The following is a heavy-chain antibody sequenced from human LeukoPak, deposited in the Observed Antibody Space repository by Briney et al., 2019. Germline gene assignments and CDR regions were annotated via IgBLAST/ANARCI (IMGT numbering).Heavy chain of an antibody. J-gene: IGHJ3*02. V-gene: IGHV4-59*11. CDR1: GGSISGQY. CDR2: IYSSGYT. Sequence: SETLSLTCTVSGGSISGQYWSWIRQPPGKGLEWIGMIYSSGYTIYKASLKSRVSISEDTSKNQFFLKLRSVTAAGTAIYYCARDTDAFEIWGQGTMVTVSS. CDR3: ARDTDAFEI.